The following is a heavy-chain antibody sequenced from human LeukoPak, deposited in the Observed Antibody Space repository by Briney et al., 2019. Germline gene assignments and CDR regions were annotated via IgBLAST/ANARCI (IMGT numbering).Heavy chain of an antibody. D-gene: IGHD6-13*01. J-gene: IGHJ4*02. V-gene: IGHV4-34*01. CDR1: GGSISGYY. Sequence: NPSETLSLTCTVSGGSISGYYWSWIRQPPGKGLEWIGEINHSGSTNYNPSLKSRVTISVDTSKNQFSLKLSSVTAADTAVYYCARVGWGIAAAGLDYWGQGTLVTVSS. CDR2: INHSGST. CDR3: ARVGWGIAAAGLDY.